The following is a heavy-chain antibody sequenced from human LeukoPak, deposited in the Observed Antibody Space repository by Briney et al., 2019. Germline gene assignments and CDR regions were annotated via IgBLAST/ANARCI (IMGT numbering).Heavy chain of an antibody. V-gene: IGHV3-7*01. Sequence: GGSLRLSCAASGFTFSTSWMNWIRQAPGKGLEWVASIKEDGSETYYADSVKGRFTVSRDNAKNPLFLQMNSLRVEDTAVYYCTRDSGRFRLDYWGQGVLVTVSS. J-gene: IGHJ4*02. CDR1: GFTFSTSW. CDR3: TRDSGRFRLDY. CDR2: IKEDGSET. D-gene: IGHD6-19*01.